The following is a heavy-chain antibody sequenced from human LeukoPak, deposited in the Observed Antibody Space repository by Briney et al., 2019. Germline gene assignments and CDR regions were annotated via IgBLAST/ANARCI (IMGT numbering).Heavy chain of an antibody. J-gene: IGHJ4*02. D-gene: IGHD3-3*01. CDR2: IRYDGSNK. Sequence: AGGSLRLSCAASGFTFSSYGMHWVRQAPGKGLEWVAFIRYDGSNKYYADSVKGRFTISRDNSKNTLYLQMNSLRAEDTAVYYCAKPAGTTILELAADYWGQGTLVTVSS. CDR3: AKPAGTTILELAADY. V-gene: IGHV3-30*02. CDR1: GFTFSSYG.